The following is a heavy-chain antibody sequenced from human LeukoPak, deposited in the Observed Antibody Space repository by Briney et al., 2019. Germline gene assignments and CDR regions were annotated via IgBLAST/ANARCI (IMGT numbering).Heavy chain of an antibody. Sequence: SETLSLTCTVSGDSISSYYWSWIRQPPGKGLEWIGYIYTSGGTNYTPSLKGRATISIDTSKNQFSLKLGTVTAADSAVYYCARLTRLSTSPDRYYLDYWGQGTLVTVSS. CDR2: IYTSGGT. J-gene: IGHJ4*02. CDR3: ARLTRLSTSPDRYYLDY. D-gene: IGHD6-6*01. CDR1: GDSISSYY. V-gene: IGHV4-4*09.